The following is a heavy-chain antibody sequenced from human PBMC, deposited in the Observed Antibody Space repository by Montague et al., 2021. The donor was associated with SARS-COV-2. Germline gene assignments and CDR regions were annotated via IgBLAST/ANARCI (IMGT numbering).Heavy chain of an antibody. V-gene: IGHV3-43*02. CDR1: GFSFESYA. J-gene: IGHJ4*02. CDR2: IFGDGLTT. D-gene: IGHD3-10*01. Sequence: SLRLSCAASGFSFESYAMHWVRQTPGKGLEWVSLIFGDGLTTRYADSVKGRFTVSRDNSKNSLYLQMISLRTEDSALYYCGKGRENSQSYSVNVWGQGTRVTVSS. CDR3: GKGRENSQSYSVNV.